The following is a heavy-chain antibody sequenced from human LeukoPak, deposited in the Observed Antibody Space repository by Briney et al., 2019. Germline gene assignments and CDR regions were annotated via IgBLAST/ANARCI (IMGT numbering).Heavy chain of an antibody. D-gene: IGHD1-26*01. CDR2: INHSGST. J-gene: IGHJ4*02. Sequence: SETLSLTCAVYGGSFSGYYWSWIRQPPGKGLEWIGEINHSGSTNYSPSLKSRVTISVDTSKNQFSLKLSSVTAADTAVYYCARGEEWELLYGYWGQGTLVTVSS. CDR3: ARGEEWELLYGY. CDR1: GGSFSGYY. V-gene: IGHV4-34*01.